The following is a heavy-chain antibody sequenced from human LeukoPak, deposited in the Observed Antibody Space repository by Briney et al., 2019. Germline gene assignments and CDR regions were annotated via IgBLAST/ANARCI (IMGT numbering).Heavy chain of an antibody. V-gene: IGHV4-38-2*02. CDR1: GYSISSGYY. CDR2: IYHSGST. J-gene: IGHJ4*02. D-gene: IGHD3-22*01. Sequence: KPSETLSLTCTVSGYSISSGYYWGWIRQPPGKGLEWIGSIYHSGSTYYNPSLKSRVTISVDTSKNQFSLKLSSVTAADTAVYYCARESFSYYDSSGSSDYWGQGTLVTVSS. CDR3: ARESFSYYDSSGSSDY.